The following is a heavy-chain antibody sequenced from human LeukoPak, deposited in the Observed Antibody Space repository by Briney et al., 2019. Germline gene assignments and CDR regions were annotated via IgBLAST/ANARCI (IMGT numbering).Heavy chain of an antibody. J-gene: IGHJ4*02. CDR1: GYSFTSYW. CDR2: IYPGDSDT. D-gene: IGHD3-22*01. V-gene: IGHV5-51*01. CDR3: ERLDDSSGYYPYYFDY. Sequence: GESLKISCKGSGYSFTSYWIGWVRQMPGKGLEWMGIIYPGDSDTRYSPSFQGQVTISADKSISTAYLQWSSLKASDTAMYYCERLDDSSGYYPYYFDYWGQGTLVTVSS.